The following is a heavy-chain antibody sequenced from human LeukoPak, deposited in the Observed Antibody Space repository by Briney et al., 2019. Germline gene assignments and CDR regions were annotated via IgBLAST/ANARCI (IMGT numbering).Heavy chain of an antibody. CDR2: ISSSSSYI. V-gene: IGHV3-21*01. CDR1: GFTFSSYS. Sequence: GGSLRLSCAASGFTFSSYSMNWVRQAPGKGLEWVSSISSSSSYIYYADSVKGRFTISRDNAKNSLYLQMNSLRAEDTAVYYCARDRGRRYQSLFGYWGQGTLVTVSS. D-gene: IGHD2-15*01. J-gene: IGHJ4*02. CDR3: ARDRGRRYQSLFGY.